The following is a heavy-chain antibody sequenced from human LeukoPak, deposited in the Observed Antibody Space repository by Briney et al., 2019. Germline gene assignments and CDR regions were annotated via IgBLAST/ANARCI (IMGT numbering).Heavy chain of an antibody. CDR3: ASGIAAAGNFDY. CDR1: GGSISSYY. D-gene: IGHD6-13*01. V-gene: IGHV4-59*08. CDR2: IYYSGST. J-gene: IGHJ4*02. Sequence: SETLSLTCTVSGGSISSYYWSWIRQPPGKGLEWIGYIYYSGSTNYNPSLKSRVTISVDTSKNQFSLKLSSMTAADTAVYYCASGIAAAGNFDYWGQGTLVTVSS.